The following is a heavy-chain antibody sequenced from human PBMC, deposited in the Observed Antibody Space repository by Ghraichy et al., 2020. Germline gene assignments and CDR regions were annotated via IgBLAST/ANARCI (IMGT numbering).Heavy chain of an antibody. J-gene: IGHJ4*02. D-gene: IGHD3-3*01. CDR2: INSDGSST. Sequence: GGSLRLSCAASGFTFSSYWMHWVRQAPGKGLVWVSRINSDGSSTSYADSVKGRFTISRDNAKNTLYLQMNSLRAEDTAVYYCARDYYDFWSGYLRTFDYWGQGTLVTVSS. V-gene: IGHV3-74*01. CDR1: GFTFSSYW. CDR3: ARDYYDFWSGYLRTFDY.